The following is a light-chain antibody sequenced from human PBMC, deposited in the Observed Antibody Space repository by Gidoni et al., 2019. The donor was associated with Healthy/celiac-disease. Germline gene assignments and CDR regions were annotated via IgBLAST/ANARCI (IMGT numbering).Light chain of an antibody. CDR2: SNN. J-gene: IGLJ2*01. CDR3: AAWDDSLNGPV. V-gene: IGLV1-44*01. Sequence: SVLTQPPSASGTPGPGVTIACSGSSSNIRSNTVNWYQQLPGTAPKLLIYSNNQRPSGVPDRFSGSKSGTSASLAISGLQSEDEADYYCAAWDDSLNGPVFGGGTKLTVL. CDR1: SSNIRSNT.